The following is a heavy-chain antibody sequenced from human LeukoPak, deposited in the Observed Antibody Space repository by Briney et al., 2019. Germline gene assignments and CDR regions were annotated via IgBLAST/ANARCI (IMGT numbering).Heavy chain of an antibody. Sequence: PGGSLRLSCAASGFTFSSYWMSWVRQAPGKGLEWVANIKQDGSEKYYVDSVKGRLTISRDNAKNSLYLQMNSLRAEDTAVYYCARERWELLHYFDYWGQGTLVTVSS. CDR2: IKQDGSEK. V-gene: IGHV3-7*01. CDR1: GFTFSSYW. J-gene: IGHJ4*02. D-gene: IGHD1-26*01. CDR3: ARERWELLHYFDY.